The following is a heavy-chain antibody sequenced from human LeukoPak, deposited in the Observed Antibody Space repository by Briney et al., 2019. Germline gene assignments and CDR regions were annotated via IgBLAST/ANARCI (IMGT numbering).Heavy chain of an antibody. CDR2: IVSDGSNT. CDR3: ARGRPHGNDY. V-gene: IGHV3-74*01. Sequence: QSGGSLRLSCAASGFTFSSYWMNWVRQVPGKGLVWVSRIVSDGSNTNYADSAKGRFTISRDNAKNTLYLQMNSLRVEDTAVCYCARGRPHGNDYWGQGTLVTVSS. D-gene: IGHD4-23*01. J-gene: IGHJ4*02. CDR1: GFTFSSYW.